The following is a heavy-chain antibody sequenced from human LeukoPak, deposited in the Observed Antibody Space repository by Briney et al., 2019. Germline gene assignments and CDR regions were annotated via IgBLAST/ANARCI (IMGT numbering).Heavy chain of an antibody. CDR1: GYTFTSYY. Sequence: ASVKVSCKASGYTFTSYYMHWVRQAPGQGLEWMGIINPSGGSTSYAQKFQGRVTMTRDMSTSTVYMELSSLRSEDTAVYYCARDAFPLSPLMVYPYYFDYWGQGTLVTVSS. J-gene: IGHJ4*02. CDR3: ARDAFPLSPLMVYPYYFDY. CDR2: INPSGGST. V-gene: IGHV1-46*01. D-gene: IGHD2-8*01.